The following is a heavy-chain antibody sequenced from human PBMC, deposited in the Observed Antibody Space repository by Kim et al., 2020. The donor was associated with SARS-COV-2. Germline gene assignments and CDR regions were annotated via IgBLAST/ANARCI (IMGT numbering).Heavy chain of an antibody. D-gene: IGHD2-15*01. Sequence: PSLKSRVTISVDTSKNQFSLKLSSVTAADTAVYYCARDFVVRSYYYGMDVWGQGTTVTVSS. J-gene: IGHJ6*02. CDR3: ARDFVVRSYYYGMDV. V-gene: IGHV4-59*01.